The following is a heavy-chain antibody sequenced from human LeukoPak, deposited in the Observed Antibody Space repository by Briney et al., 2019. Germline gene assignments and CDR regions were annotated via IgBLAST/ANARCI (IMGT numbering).Heavy chain of an antibody. Sequence: ASVKVSCKASGYTFTGYYMHWVRQAPGQGLEWMGIINPSGGSTSYAQKFQGRVTMTRDTSTSTVYVELSSLRSEDTAVYYCARIMLDTAMAIDAFDIWGQGTMVTVSS. CDR2: INPSGGST. J-gene: IGHJ3*02. D-gene: IGHD5-18*01. CDR3: ARIMLDTAMAIDAFDI. CDR1: GYTFTGYY. V-gene: IGHV1-46*01.